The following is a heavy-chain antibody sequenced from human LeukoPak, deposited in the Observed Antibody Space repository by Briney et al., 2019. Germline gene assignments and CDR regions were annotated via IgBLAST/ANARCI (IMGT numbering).Heavy chain of an antibody. D-gene: IGHD2-21*01. V-gene: IGHV4-39*02. J-gene: IGHJ5*02. CDR3: ARDSPRIGWFDP. Sequence: SETLSLTCTVSGDSISSSRSYWGWIRQPPGKGLEWIGSIYYSGSTYYNTSLKSRVTISVDTSKNQFSLNLNSVTAADTAVYFCARDSPRIGWFDPWGQGTLVTVSS. CDR2: IYYSGST. CDR1: GDSISSSRSY.